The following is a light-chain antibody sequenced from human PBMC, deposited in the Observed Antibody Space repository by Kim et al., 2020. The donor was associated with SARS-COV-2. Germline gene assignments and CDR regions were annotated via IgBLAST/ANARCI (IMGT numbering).Light chain of an antibody. CDR3: QQYVTSPFA. CDR2: GTS. J-gene: IGKJ3*01. CDR1: QSVTSTY. V-gene: IGKV3-20*01. Sequence: SPGEGATLSCRASQSVTSTYLAWYQQKPGQAPRLLIYGTSNRATGIPDRFSGSGSGTDFTLTISRLEPEDFAVYYCQQYVTSPFAFGPGTKVDIK.